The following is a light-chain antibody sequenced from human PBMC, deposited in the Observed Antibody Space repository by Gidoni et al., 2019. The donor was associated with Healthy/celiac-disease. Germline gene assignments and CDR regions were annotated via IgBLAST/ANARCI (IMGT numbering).Light chain of an antibody. Sequence: VPTQPPATLSVSPGERATLSCRASQSVCSNLAWYQQKPGQAPRLLIYGASTRATGIRARFSGSGSGTEFTLTISSLQSEDFAVYYCQQYNNWPPRYTFGQGTKLEIK. CDR3: QQYNNWPPRYT. CDR1: QSVCSN. CDR2: GAS. V-gene: IGKV3-15*01. J-gene: IGKJ2*01.